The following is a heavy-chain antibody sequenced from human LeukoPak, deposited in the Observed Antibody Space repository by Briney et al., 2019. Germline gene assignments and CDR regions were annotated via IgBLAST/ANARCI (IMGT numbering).Heavy chain of an antibody. CDR1: GGSISSSSYY. V-gene: IGHV4-39*07. Sequence: PSETLSLTCTVSGGSISSSSYYWGWIRQPPGKGLEWIGSIYYSGSTYYNPSLKSRVTISVDTSKNQFSLKLSSVTAADTAVYYCARGHYYDSSGYYPHYYYYYYMDVWGKGTTVTVSS. CDR2: IYYSGST. J-gene: IGHJ6*03. D-gene: IGHD3-22*01. CDR3: ARGHYYDSSGYYPHYYYYYYMDV.